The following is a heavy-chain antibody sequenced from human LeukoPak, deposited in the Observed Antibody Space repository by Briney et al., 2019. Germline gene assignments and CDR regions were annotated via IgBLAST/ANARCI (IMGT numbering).Heavy chain of an antibody. V-gene: IGHV3-7*01. CDR1: GFTFSNHW. J-gene: IGHJ4*02. CDR3: ARHLSGVTGYTYGRGIDY. D-gene: IGHD5-18*01. Sequence: PGGSLRLSCEASGFTFSNHWMHWVRHAPGKGLVWVANIKKDGSEKYYVDSVKGRFTISRDSAKTSLYLQMISLRAEDTAVYYCARHLSGVTGYTYGRGIDYWGQGTLVTVSS. CDR2: IKKDGSEK.